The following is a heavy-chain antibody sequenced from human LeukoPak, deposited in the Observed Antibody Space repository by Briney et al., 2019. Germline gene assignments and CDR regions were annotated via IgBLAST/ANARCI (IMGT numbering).Heavy chain of an antibody. Sequence: GGSLRLSCLVSGFPVIAYDMRCGRQAPGKGPEWVAHIQDEGISKTYGDSVKGRFAISRDNPKNTVYLDMASLTVADTALYYCAKARDSAIYCFGCWGQGTL. CDR3: AKARDSAIYCFGC. CDR2: IQDEGISK. V-gene: IGHV3-30*02. D-gene: IGHD1-26*01. CDR1: GFPVIAYD. J-gene: IGHJ4*03.